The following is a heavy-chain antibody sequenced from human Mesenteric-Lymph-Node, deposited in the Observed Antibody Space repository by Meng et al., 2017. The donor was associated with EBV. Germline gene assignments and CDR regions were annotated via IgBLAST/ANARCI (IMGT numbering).Heavy chain of an antibody. J-gene: IGHJ4*02. V-gene: IGHV2-5*02. CDR2: IYWDDDK. Sequence: QITLKECGPTLVKPTQPLTMTCTLSGFSLTTSGVGVGWIRQPPGKALEWLALIYWDDDKRYSPSLNGRLTITKDTSKNQVVLTMTNMNPVDTATYYCAHSGICSPGACYSWYFDFWGQGTLVTVSS. CDR3: AHSGICSPGACYSWYFDF. CDR1: GFSLTTSGVG. D-gene: IGHD2-15*01.